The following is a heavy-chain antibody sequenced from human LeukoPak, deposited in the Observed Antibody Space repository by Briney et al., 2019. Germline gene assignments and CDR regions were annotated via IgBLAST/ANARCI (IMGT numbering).Heavy chain of an antibody. CDR1: GGTFSSYA. D-gene: IGHD2-15*01. Sequence: SVKVSCKASGGTFSSYAISWVRQAPGQGLEWMGGIIPIFSTANYAQKFQGRVTITADKSTSTAYMELSSLRSEDTAVYYCARTPYCSGGSCYSGYFDYWGQGTLVTVSS. CDR3: ARTPYCSGGSCYSGYFDY. V-gene: IGHV1-69*06. J-gene: IGHJ4*02. CDR2: IIPIFSTA.